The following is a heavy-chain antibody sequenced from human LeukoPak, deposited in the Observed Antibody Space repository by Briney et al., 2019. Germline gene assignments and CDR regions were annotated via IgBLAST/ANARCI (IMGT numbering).Heavy chain of an antibody. J-gene: IGHJ6*02. CDR3: ARDIGYYYGMDV. Sequence: PGGALRLSCAASGFTFSSYAMSWVRQAPGKGLEWVSAISGSGGSTYYADSVKGRFTISRDNSKNTLYLQMNSLRAEDTAVYYCARDIGYYYGMDVWGQGTTVTVSS. CDR1: GFTFSSYA. D-gene: IGHD1-26*01. V-gene: IGHV3-23*01. CDR2: ISGSGGST.